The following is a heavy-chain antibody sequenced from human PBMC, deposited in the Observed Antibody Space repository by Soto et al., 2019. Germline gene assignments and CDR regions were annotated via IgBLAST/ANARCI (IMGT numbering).Heavy chain of an antibody. J-gene: IGHJ6*02. CDR1: GYTFSSHA. CDR2: IDAGGGFT. CDR3: AKGDTTMITDYYAMDV. V-gene: IGHV3-23*01. D-gene: IGHD5-18*01. Sequence: PGGSLRLSCAVSGYTFSSHAAGWVRQAPGQGLEWASSIDAGGGFTVYADSVKGRFTISRDNSKNTLYLQMKSLRAEDTALYYCAKGDTTMITDYYAMDVWGQGTTVTVSS.